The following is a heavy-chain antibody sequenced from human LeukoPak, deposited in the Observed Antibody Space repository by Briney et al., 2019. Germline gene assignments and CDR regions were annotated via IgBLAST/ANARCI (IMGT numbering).Heavy chain of an antibody. V-gene: IGHV3-23*01. CDR3: AKDSVDYYDSSGYGY. D-gene: IGHD3-22*01. J-gene: IGHJ4*02. CDR2: ISGSGGST. Sequence: GGSLRLSCAASGFTFSSYAMSWVRQAPGKGLEGVSAISGSGGSTYYADSVKGRFTISRDNSKNTLYLQMNSLRAEDTAVYYCAKDSVDYYDSSGYGYWGQGTLVTVSS. CDR1: GFTFSSYA.